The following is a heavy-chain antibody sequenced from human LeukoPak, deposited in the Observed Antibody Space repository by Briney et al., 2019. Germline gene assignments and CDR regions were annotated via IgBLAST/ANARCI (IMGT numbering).Heavy chain of an antibody. CDR1: GFTFSSYN. CDR3: ARNLNSWFDP. J-gene: IGHJ5*02. CDR2: ISSSSSYI. D-gene: IGHD3-9*01. Sequence: GGSLRLSCAASGFTFSSYNMNWVRQAPGKGLEWVSSISSSSSYIYYADSLEGRFTISRDNAKNSLFLQMNSLRAEDTAVYYCARNLNSWFDPWGQGTLVTVSS. V-gene: IGHV3-21*01.